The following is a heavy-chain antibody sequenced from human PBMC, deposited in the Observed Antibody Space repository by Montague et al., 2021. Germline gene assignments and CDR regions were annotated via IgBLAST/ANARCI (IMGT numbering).Heavy chain of an antibody. CDR1: RSLINSDCY. CDR2: VSHGGRT. CDR3: ARERDRYYYMDI. Sequence: SETLSLTCTVSRSLINSDCYWGWIRQPPGKGLEWMGSVSHGGRTYYNPSLKSRVTISVDTSNNHFSLKLSSVTAADTAMYYCARERDRYYYMDIWGKGTTITVSS. V-gene: IGHV4-38-2*02. J-gene: IGHJ6*03.